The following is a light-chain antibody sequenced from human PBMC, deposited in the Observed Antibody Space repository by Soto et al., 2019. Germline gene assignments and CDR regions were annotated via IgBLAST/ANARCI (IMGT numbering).Light chain of an antibody. Sequence: DIQMTHSPSTLSASVGDRVTITCRASQSISSWLAWYQQKPGKAPKLLIYDASSLESGGPSRFSGSGSGTEFTLTISSLQPDDFATYYCQQYNSYVVTFVGGPKVEIK. J-gene: IGKJ4*01. V-gene: IGKV1-5*01. CDR3: QQYNSYVVT. CDR2: DAS. CDR1: QSISSW.